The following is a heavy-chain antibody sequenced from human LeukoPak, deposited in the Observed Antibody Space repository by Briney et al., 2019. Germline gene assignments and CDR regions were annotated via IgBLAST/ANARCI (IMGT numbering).Heavy chain of an antibody. Sequence: GGSLRLSCAASGFTISSNYMSWVRQAPGKGLEWVSVIYSGGSTYYADSVKGRFTISRDNSKNTLYLQMNSLSVEDTAVYCCAREYSGYDPGYYYIDVWGKGTTVTVSS. J-gene: IGHJ6*03. CDR3: AREYSGYDPGYYYIDV. CDR1: GFTISSNY. D-gene: IGHD5-12*01. V-gene: IGHV3-66*02. CDR2: IYSGGST.